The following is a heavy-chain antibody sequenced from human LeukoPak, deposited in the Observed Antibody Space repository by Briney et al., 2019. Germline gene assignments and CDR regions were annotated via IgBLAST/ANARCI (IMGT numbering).Heavy chain of an antibody. CDR3: ARGPGYSGD. D-gene: IGHD5-12*01. J-gene: IGHJ4*02. CDR1: GGSISSSSYY. Sequence: SETLSLTCTVSGGSISSSSYYWGWIRQPPGKGLEWIGSIYYSGSTYDNPSLKSRVTISVDASKNQFSLNLSSVTAADTAVYYCARGPGYSGDWGQGTLVTVSS. CDR2: IYYSGST. V-gene: IGHV4-39*01.